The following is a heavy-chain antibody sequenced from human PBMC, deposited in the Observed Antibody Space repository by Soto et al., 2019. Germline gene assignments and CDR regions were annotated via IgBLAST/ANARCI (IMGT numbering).Heavy chain of an antibody. D-gene: IGHD3-10*01. CDR1: GFTFTNYA. V-gene: IGHV3-30-3*01. J-gene: IGHJ4*02. CDR2: ISDDGVND. CDR3: ARGSAGHYNSGTLLD. Sequence: QVQVVESGGGVVQPGRSLRLSCAASGFTFTNYAMHWVRQAPGKGLQWVAAISDDGVNDYYADSVEGRFTISRDNYKNTLYLQMNSLTADDTAGFYCARGSAGHYNSGTLLDWGQGTLVTVSS.